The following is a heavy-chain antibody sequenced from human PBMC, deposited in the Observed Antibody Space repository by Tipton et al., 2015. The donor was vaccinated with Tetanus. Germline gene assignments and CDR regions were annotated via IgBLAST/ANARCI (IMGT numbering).Heavy chain of an antibody. J-gene: IGHJ4*02. D-gene: IGHD3-3*01. V-gene: IGHV4-61*01. Sequence: TLSLTCTVFGGSVSSGSYYWAWIRQPPGKGLEYIGYILYGASTHYNPSLKSQVTVSADPSQNQFSLKLSSVTAADTAVYYCARIHDFLSGHFDFWGQGTLVTVSS. CDR3: ARIHDFLSGHFDF. CDR2: ILYGAST. CDR1: GGSVSSGSYY.